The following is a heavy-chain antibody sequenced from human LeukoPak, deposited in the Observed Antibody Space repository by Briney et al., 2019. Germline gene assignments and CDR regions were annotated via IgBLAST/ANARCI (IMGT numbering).Heavy chain of an antibody. CDR2: IKSKTDGGTT. CDR3: ARDAAFPQYYYGSGSYYPDY. D-gene: IGHD3-10*01. CDR1: GFTFSNAW. J-gene: IGHJ4*02. V-gene: IGHV3-15*01. Sequence: GGSLRLSCAASGFTFSNAWMSWVRQAPGKGLEWVGRIKSKTDGGTTDYAAPVKGRFTISRGDSKNTLYLQMNSLKTEDTAVYYCARDAAFPQYYYGSGSYYPDYWGQGTLVTVSS.